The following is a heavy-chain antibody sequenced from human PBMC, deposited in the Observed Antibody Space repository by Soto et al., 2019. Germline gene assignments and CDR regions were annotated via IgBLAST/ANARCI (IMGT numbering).Heavy chain of an antibody. Sequence: QITLKESGPTLVKPTQTLTLTCTFSGFSLSTSGVGVGWIRQPPGKALEWLALIYWDDDKRYSPSLKSRLTISKDTSKNLVVLTMPNMDPVDTATYYLAHRWTRSGSGSSREYFQPWGKGTLVTVSS. CDR1: GFSLSTSGVG. CDR3: AHRWTRSGSGSSREYFQP. J-gene: IGHJ1*01. D-gene: IGHD3-10*01. CDR2: IYWDDDK. V-gene: IGHV2-5*02.